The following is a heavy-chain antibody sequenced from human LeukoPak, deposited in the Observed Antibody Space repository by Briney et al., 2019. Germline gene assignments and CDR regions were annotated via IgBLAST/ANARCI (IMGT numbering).Heavy chain of an antibody. D-gene: IGHD1-26*01. V-gene: IGHV1-2*02. J-gene: IGHJ1*01. CDR1: GYTFTGYY. CDR3: ARFKATRGPRYFQH. Sequence: REASVRVSCTASGYTFTGYYMHWVRQAPGQGLEWMGWINPNSGGTNYAQKFQGRVTMTRDTSISTAYMELSRLRSDDPAVYYCARFKATRGPRYFQHWGQGTLVTVSS. CDR2: INPNSGGT.